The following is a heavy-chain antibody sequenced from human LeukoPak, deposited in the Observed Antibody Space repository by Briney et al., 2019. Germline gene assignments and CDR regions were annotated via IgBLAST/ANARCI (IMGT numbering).Heavy chain of an antibody. D-gene: IGHD3-10*01. CDR2: IYYSGST. J-gene: IGHJ6*03. V-gene: IGHV4-59*01. CDR3: ARGAAQYYYGSVVPYYYYMDV. Sequence: PSGTLSLTCTVSGGSISSYYWSWIRQPPGKGLEWIGYIYYSGSTNYNPSLKSRVTISVDTSKNQFSLKLSSVTAADTAVYYCARGAAQYYYGSVVPYYYYMDVWGKGTTVTVSS. CDR1: GGSISSYY.